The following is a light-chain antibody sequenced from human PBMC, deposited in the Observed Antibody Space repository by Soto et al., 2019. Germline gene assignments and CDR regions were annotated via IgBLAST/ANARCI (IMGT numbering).Light chain of an antibody. V-gene: IGKV1-5*03. CDR3: QHYNSYSEA. CDR2: KAS. J-gene: IGKJ1*01. CDR1: QTISSW. Sequence: DIQLTQSPSFLCASVGDRVTITCRASQTISSWLAWYQQKPGKAPKLLIYKASTLKSGVPSRFSGSGSGTEFTLTISSLQPDDFATYYCQHYNSYSEAFGQGTKVDIK.